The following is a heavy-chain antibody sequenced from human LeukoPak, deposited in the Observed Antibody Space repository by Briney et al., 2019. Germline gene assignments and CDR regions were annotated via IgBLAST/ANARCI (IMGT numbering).Heavy chain of an antibody. D-gene: IGHD3-22*01. CDR2: IYYSGST. V-gene: IGHV4-59*01. J-gene: IGHJ5*02. Sequence: SETLSLTCTVSGGSISDYYWSWIRQPPGKGLEWIGYIYYSGSTNYNPSLKSRVTISVDTSKNQFSLKLSSVTAADTAVYYCARSRDYYYDSSGYYPWGQGTLVTVSS. CDR1: GGSISDYY. CDR3: ARSRDYYYDSSGYYP.